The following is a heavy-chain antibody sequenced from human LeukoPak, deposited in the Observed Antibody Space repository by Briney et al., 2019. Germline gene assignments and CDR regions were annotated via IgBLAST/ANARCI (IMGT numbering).Heavy chain of an antibody. CDR1: GYTFTDDY. J-gene: IGHJ5*02. CDR3: AREILRWFDP. V-gene: IGHV1-2*02. CDR2: INPNSGGT. Sequence: ASVTVSCKASGYTFTDDYIHWVRQAPGQGLEWMGWINPNSGGTNYAQDFQGRVTMTRDTSISTVYMELSRLRSDDTAVYYCAREILRWFDPWGQGTLVTVSS.